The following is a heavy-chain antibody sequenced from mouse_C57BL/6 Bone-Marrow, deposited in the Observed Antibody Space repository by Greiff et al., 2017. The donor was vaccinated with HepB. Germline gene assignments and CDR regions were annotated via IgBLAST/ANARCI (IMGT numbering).Heavy chain of an antibody. V-gene: IGHV1-15*01. D-gene: IGHD2-4*01. J-gene: IGHJ3*01. CDR2: IDPETGGT. Sequence: LQESGAELVRPGASVTLSCKASGYTFTDYEMHWVKQTPVHGLEWIGAIDPETGGTAYNQKFKGKAILTADKSSSTAYMELRSLTSEDSAVYYCTAYDYDGAYWGQGTLVTVSA. CDR1: GYTFTDYE. CDR3: TAYDYDGAY.